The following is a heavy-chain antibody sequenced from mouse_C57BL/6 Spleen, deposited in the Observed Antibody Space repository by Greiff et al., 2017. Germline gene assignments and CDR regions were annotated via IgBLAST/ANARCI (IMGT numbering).Heavy chain of an antibody. CDR2: IDPENGDT. Sequence: EVQLKQSGAELVRPGASVKLSCTASGFNIKDDYMHWVKQRPEQGLEWIGWIDPENGDTEYASKFQGKATITADTSSNTAYLQLSSLTSEDTAVYYCTTAHYYGSSYKFAYWGQGTLVTVSA. D-gene: IGHD1-1*01. V-gene: IGHV14-4*01. J-gene: IGHJ3*01. CDR3: TTAHYYGSSYKFAY. CDR1: GFNIKDDY.